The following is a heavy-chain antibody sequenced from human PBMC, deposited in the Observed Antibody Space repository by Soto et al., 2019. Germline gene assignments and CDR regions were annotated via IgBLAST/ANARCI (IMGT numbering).Heavy chain of an antibody. CDR2: IDGGGTTK. Sequence: EVQLLESGGGLVQPGGSLRLSCGVSGFTFNDFEMNWVRQAPGKGLEWLAYIDGGGTTKKYADSVRGRFTISRDNPNNSLFLQMSSLSAADTAIYYCARGFGRFNYWGQGTLVSVSS. D-gene: IGHD3-10*01. CDR1: GFTFNDFE. V-gene: IGHV3-48*03. J-gene: IGHJ4*02. CDR3: ARGFGRFNY.